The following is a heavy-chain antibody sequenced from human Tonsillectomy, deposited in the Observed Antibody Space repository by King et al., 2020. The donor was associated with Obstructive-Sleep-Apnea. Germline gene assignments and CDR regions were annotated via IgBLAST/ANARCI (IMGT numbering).Heavy chain of an antibody. CDR2: IYYSGST. Sequence: VQLQESGPGLVKPSETLSLTCTVSGGSISSYYWSWIRQPPGKGLEWIGYIYYSGSTHYNPSLKSRVTISVDTSKNQFSLKLSSVTAADTAVYYCARVRCGGDCTIDYWGQGTLVTVSS. D-gene: IGHD2-21*02. J-gene: IGHJ4*02. CDR3: ARVRCGGDCTIDY. V-gene: IGHV4-59*01. CDR1: GGSISSYY.